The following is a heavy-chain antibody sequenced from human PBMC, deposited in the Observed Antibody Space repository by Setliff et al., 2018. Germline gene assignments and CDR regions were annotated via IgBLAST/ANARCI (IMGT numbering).Heavy chain of an antibody. V-gene: IGHV1-3*01. J-gene: IGHJ5*02. Sequence: GASVKVSCKASGYTFTSYYMHWARQAPGQGLEWMGLINACNGNTKYSQKFKGRVTITRDTSASTAYMELSSLRSEDTAVYYCARGRRYFGVVSIDWFDPWGQGTLVTVSS. CDR2: INACNGNT. D-gene: IGHD3-3*01. CDR3: ARGRRYFGVVSIDWFDP. CDR1: GYTFTSYY.